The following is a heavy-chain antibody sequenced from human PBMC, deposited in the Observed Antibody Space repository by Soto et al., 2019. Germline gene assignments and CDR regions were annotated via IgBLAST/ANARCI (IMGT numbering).Heavy chain of an antibody. D-gene: IGHD6-19*01. J-gene: IGHJ4*02. CDR3: AKDHVAGPY. CDR1: GFTFSSYA. CDR2: ISGGGGST. Sequence: GGSLRLSCAASGFTFSSYAMSWIRQAPGKGLEWVSTISGGGGSTFYADSVKGRFTISRDNSKNTLFLQMNSLRAEDTAVYYCAKDHVAGPYWGQGTLVTVSS. V-gene: IGHV3-23*01.